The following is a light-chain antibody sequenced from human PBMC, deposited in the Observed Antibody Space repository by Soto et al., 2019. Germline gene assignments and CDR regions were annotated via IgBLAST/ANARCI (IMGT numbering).Light chain of an antibody. V-gene: IGKV3-11*01. CDR1: QSVSHF. J-gene: IGKJ1*01. CDR2: DAS. Sequence: EIVLTQSPATLSLSPGERATLTCRASQSVSHFLAWYQHKPGQAPRLLIYDASIRATGVPARFSGSGSGTDCSLTISSLEPEDFAMYYWQQRSIWPPWTCGQGTKVELK. CDR3: QQRSIWPPWT.